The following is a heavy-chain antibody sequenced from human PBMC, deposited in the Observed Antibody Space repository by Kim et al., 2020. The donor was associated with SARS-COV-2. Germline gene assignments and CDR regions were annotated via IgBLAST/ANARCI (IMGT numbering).Heavy chain of an antibody. D-gene: IGHD3-9*01. CDR2: ISAYNGNT. CDR3: ARDLVYYDILTGYYSWPTPGNY. J-gene: IGHJ4*02. V-gene: IGHV1-18*04. Sequence: ASVKVSCKASGYTFTSYGISWVRQAPGQGLEWMGWISAYNGNTNYAQKLQGRVTMTTDTSTSTAYMELRSLRSDDTAVYYCARDLVYYDILTGYYSWPTPGNYWGQGTLVTVSS. CDR1: GYTFTSYG.